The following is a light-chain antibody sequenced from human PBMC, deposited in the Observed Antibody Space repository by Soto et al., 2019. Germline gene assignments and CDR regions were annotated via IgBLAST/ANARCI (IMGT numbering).Light chain of an antibody. J-gene: IGLJ1*01. CDR1: SSDVGGYNY. CDR2: DVS. V-gene: IGLV2-14*01. Sequence: QSASVSGSPGQSITISCTGTSSDVGGYNYVSWYQQHPGKAPKLMIYDVSNRPSGVSNRFSGSKSGNTASLSISGLQAEDEADYYCSSYTSSSTRVFGTGTKVTVL. CDR3: SSYTSSSTRV.